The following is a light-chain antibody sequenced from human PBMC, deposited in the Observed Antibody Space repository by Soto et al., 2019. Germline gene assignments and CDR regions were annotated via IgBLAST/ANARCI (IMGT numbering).Light chain of an antibody. V-gene: IGKV1-27*01. CDR2: AAS. CDR1: QGISNY. J-gene: IGKJ1*01. Sequence: DIQMPQTPSSLSASVGDRGTITCRASQGISNYLAWYQQKPGKVPKLLIYAASILQSGVPSRFSGSGSGTDFTLTISSLQPEDVATYYCQKYNSAPRTFGQGTNVEIK. CDR3: QKYNSAPRT.